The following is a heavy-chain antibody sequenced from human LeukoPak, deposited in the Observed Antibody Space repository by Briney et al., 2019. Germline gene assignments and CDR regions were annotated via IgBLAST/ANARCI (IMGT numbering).Heavy chain of an antibody. Sequence: ASVKVSCKASGYPFTSHGITWVRQAPGQGLEWMGWISAYNHNTNYAQKLQGRVTVTTDTSTSTAYIELRSLRSDDTAVYYCARAGHCSGGSCYVDYWGQGTLVTVSS. J-gene: IGHJ4*02. V-gene: IGHV1-18*01. CDR1: GYPFTSHG. D-gene: IGHD2-15*01. CDR2: ISAYNHNT. CDR3: ARAGHCSGGSCYVDY.